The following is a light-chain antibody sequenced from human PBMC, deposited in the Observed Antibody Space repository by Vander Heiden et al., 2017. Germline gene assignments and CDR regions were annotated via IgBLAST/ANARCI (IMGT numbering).Light chain of an antibody. J-gene: IGKJ4*01. CDR1: HSGSSN. V-gene: IGKV3D-15*01. Sequence: EIVLKQSPPTLCVSPGERATLSCRASHSGSSNLSCDQQPPGQAPGLLSDGACTRAAGIPAMCSGRGSRTWFTRTISSLHSEDFAVYYFQQDKHWPLTVGGGTNVEIK. CDR2: GAC. CDR3: QQDKHWPLT.